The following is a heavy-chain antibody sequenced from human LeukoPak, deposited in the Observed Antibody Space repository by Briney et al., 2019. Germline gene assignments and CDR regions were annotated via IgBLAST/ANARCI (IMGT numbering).Heavy chain of an antibody. CDR2: INSDGSRT. V-gene: IGHV3-74*01. Sequence: GGSLRLSCAASGFTFSSNWMHWVRQAPGKGLLWVSRINSDGSRTSYADSMKGRFTISRDNAKNTLYLQMNSLRAEDTAVYYCGRGFSGGLDYWGQGNLVTVSS. CDR1: GFTFSSNW. D-gene: IGHD2-15*01. J-gene: IGHJ4*02. CDR3: GRGFSGGLDY.